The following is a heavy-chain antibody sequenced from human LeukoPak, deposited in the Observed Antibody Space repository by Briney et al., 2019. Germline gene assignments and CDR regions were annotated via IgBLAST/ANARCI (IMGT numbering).Heavy chain of an antibody. CDR1: GGSISSYY. V-gene: IGHV4-59*08. J-gene: IGHJ4*02. Sequence: SETLSLTCTVSGGSISSYYWSWIRQPPGKGLEWIGYIFYSGSTNYNPSLKSRVTISVDTSKNQFSLKLTSMTAADTAVYYCARHPPRASEGFAFDYWGQGALVTVSS. CDR3: ARHPPRASEGFAFDY. D-gene: IGHD3-3*01. CDR2: IFYSGST.